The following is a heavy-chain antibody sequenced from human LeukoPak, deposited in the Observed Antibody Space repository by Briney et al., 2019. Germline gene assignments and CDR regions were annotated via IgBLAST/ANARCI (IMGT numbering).Heavy chain of an antibody. CDR1: GFTFSSYG. Sequence: GRSLRLSCAASGFTFSSYGMHWVRQAPGKGLEWVAVISYDGSNTYYADSVKGRFTISRDDSKNMLYLQMNSLRAEDTAVYYCAKPYYYGSRSYMDYWGQGTLVTVSS. CDR3: AKPYYYGSRSYMDY. V-gene: IGHV3-30*18. CDR2: ISYDGSNT. J-gene: IGHJ4*02. D-gene: IGHD3-10*01.